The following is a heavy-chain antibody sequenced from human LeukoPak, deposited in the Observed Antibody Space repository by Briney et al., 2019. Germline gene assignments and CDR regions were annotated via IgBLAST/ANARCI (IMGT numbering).Heavy chain of an antibody. Sequence: GGSLRLSCAASGFTFSSYAMNWVRQAPGKGLEWVSVISGSGGNTYYADSVKGRFTISRDNSKNTLYPQMNSLRVEDTAIYYCAKSFWGGVYDAFDIWGQGTMVTVSS. D-gene: IGHD2-8*02. CDR1: GFTFSSYA. V-gene: IGHV3-23*01. CDR3: AKSFWGGVYDAFDI. CDR2: ISGSGGNT. J-gene: IGHJ3*02.